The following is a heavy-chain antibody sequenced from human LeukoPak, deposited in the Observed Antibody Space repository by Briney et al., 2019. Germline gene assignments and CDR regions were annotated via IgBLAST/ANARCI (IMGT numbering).Heavy chain of an antibody. V-gene: IGHV3-74*01. D-gene: IGHD3-16*01. J-gene: IGHJ4*02. Sequence: PGGSLRLSCATPGFTFSSYWMHWVRQAPGKGLVWVSRINNDGSYTSYADSVKGRFSISRDNAKNTLYLQRSSGGAEDRDVYYCVRDVGGYWGQATLVTVSS. CDR1: GFTFSSYW. CDR3: VRDVGGY. CDR2: INNDGSYT.